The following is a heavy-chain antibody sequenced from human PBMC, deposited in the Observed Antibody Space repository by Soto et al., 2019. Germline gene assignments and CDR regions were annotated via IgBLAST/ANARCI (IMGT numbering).Heavy chain of an antibody. V-gene: IGHV4-59*01. CDR1: GGSISSYY. Sequence: SETLSLTCTVSGGSISSYYWSWIRQPPGKGLEWIGYIYYSGSTNYNPSLKSRVTISVDTSKNQFSLKLSSVTAADTAVYYCASLSSSPRVSDYWGQGTLVTVSS. J-gene: IGHJ4*02. CDR2: IYYSGST. D-gene: IGHD6-6*01. CDR3: ASLSSSPRVSDY.